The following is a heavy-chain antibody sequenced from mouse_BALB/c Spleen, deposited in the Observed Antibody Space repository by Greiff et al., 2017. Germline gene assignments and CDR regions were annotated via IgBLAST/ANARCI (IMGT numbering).Heavy chain of an antibody. CDR1: GYTFTSYY. J-gene: IGHJ4*01. CDR3: ARDGNYSFYAMDY. D-gene: IGHD2-1*01. Sequence: VQLQQSGPELVKPGASVRISCKASGYTFTSYYIHWVKQRPGQGLEWIGWIYPGNVNTKYNEKFKGKATLTADKSSSTAYMQLSSLTSEDSAVYFCARDGNYSFYAMDYWGQGTSVTVSS. V-gene: IGHV1S56*01. CDR2: IYPGNVNT.